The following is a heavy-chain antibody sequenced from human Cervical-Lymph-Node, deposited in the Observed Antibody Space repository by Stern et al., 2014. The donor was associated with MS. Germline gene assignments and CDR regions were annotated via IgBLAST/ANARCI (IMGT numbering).Heavy chain of an antibody. CDR3: AKEGANDCFDY. CDR2: INAGTGNT. Sequence: QVQLVQSGAEVRKPGASVKVSCKASGYTFTSYAMNWVRQAPGQRLEWMGGINAGTGNTKYSQKFQARVTLTRDTSESTAYMELSSLRSEDTAVYYCAKEGANDCFDYWGQGTLVTVSS. CDR1: GYTFTSYA. J-gene: IGHJ4*02. V-gene: IGHV1-3*01.